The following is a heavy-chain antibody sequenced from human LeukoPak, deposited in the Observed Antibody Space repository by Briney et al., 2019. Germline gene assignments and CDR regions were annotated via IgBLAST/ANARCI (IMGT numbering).Heavy chain of an antibody. CDR2: INHSGST. V-gene: IGHV4-34*01. CDR1: GFTFSDHY. CDR3: ARDGTIGVAKDAFDI. D-gene: IGHD1-1*01. J-gene: IGHJ3*02. Sequence: PGGSLRLSCAASGFTFSDHYMDWIRQPPGKGLEWIGEINHSGSTNYNPSLKSRVTISVDTPKNQFSLKLSSVTAADTAVYYCARDGTIGVAKDAFDIWGQGTMVTVSS.